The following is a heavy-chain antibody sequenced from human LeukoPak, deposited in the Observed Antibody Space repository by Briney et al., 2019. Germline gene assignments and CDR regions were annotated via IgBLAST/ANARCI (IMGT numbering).Heavy chain of an antibody. D-gene: IGHD3-16*01. Sequence: GGSLRLSCAASGFTVSSNYMSWVRQAPGKGLEWVSVIYSGAGTYYADSVKGRFTISRDNSKNTLYLQKNSLRAEDTAVYYCVRGDDAFDIWGQGTMVTVSS. V-gene: IGHV3-66*01. CDR3: VRGDDAFDI. J-gene: IGHJ3*02. CDR1: GFTVSSNY. CDR2: IYSGAGT.